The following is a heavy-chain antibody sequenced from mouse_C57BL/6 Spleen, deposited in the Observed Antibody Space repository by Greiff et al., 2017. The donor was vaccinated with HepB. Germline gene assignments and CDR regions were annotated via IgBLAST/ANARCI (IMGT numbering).Heavy chain of an antibody. V-gene: IGHV5-9-1*02. CDR2: ISSGGVYI. Sequence: EVKLVESGAGLVKPGGSLKLSCAASGFTFSSYAMSWVRQTPEKRLEWVAYISSGGVYIYYADTLKGRFNISRDNARNTRYLQLSSLKTEDTAMYYGTREGDYSDDYYAMDYWGQGTSVTVSS. D-gene: IGHD2-12*01. CDR1: GFTFSSYA. CDR3: TREGDYSDDYYAMDY. J-gene: IGHJ4*01.